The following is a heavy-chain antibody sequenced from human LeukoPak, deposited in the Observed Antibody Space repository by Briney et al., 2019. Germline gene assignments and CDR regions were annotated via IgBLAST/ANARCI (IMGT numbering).Heavy chain of an antibody. D-gene: IGHD1-26*01. CDR1: GGTFSTYA. CDR2: IIPIFGTA. J-gene: IGHJ3*02. CDR3: AREGGLIVGARRRAFDI. V-gene: IGHV1-69*05. Sequence: SVKVSCKASGGTFSTYAINWVRQAPGQGLEWMGGIIPIFGTANYAQKFQGRVTISTDESTSTVYMELSSLRSEDTAVYYCAREGGLIVGARRRAFDIWGQGTMVTVSS.